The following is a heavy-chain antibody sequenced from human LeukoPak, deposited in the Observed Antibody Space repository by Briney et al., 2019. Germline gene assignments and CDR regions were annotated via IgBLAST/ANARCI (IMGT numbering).Heavy chain of an antibody. Sequence: PSETLSLTCAVYGGSFSGYYWSWIRQPPGKGLEWIGEINHSGSTNYNPSLKSRVTISVDTSKNQFSLKLSSMTAADTAVYYCARGSDTGYFEAWGQGTLVTVSS. J-gene: IGHJ4*02. CDR1: GGSFSGYY. CDR2: INHSGST. D-gene: IGHD5-18*01. CDR3: ARGSDTGYFEA. V-gene: IGHV4-34*01.